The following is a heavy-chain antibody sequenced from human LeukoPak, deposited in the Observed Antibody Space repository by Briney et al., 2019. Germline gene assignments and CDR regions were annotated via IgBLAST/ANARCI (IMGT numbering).Heavy chain of an antibody. J-gene: IGHJ4*02. CDR2: ISSSSII. Sequence: GGSLRLSCAVSGFTFSSYSMNWARQAPGKGLEWASYISSSSIIYYADSVKGRFTISRDNAKNSLYLQMNSLRAEDTAVYYCARDRLHYVEYEKTFDHWGQGTLVTVSS. CDR1: GFTFSSYS. V-gene: IGHV3-48*01. D-gene: IGHD4-17*01. CDR3: ARDRLHYVEYEKTFDH.